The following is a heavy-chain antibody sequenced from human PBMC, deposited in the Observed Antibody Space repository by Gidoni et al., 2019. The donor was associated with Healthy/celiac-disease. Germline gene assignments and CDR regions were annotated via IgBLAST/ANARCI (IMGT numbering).Heavy chain of an antibody. CDR2: INHSGST. J-gene: IGHJ6*02. CDR3: ARGRLLWFGEVSYYYYGMDV. CDR1: GGSFSAYY. Sequence: QVQLQQWGAGLLKPSETLSPTCAVYGGSFSAYYWSWIRQPPGKGLEWIGEINHSGSTNYNPSLKSRVTISVDTSKNQFSLKLSAVTAADTAVYYWARGRLLWFGEVSYYYYGMDVWGQGTTVTVSS. D-gene: IGHD3-10*01. V-gene: IGHV4-34*01.